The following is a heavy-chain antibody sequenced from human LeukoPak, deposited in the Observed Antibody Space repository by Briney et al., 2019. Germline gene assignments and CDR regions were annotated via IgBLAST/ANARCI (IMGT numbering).Heavy chain of an antibody. Sequence: GRSLRLSCAASGFTFSSYAMHWVRQAPGKGLEWVAVISYDGSNKYYADSVKGRFIISRDNSKNTLYLQMNRLRAEDTAVYYCAKDRDLLFAHCWFDLWGQGILVTVSS. V-gene: IGHV3-30*04. D-gene: IGHD3-10*01. CDR3: AKDRDLLFAHCWFDL. CDR2: ISYDGSNK. CDR1: GFTFSSYA. J-gene: IGHJ5*02.